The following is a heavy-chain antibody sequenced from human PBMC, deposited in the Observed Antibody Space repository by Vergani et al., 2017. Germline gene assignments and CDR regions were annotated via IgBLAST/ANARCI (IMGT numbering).Heavy chain of an antibody. Sequence: QLQLQESGPGLVKPSETLSLTCAVYGGSFSGYYWSWIRQPPGKGLEWIGEINHSGSTNYNPSLKSRVTISVDTSKNQFSLKLSSVTAADTAVYYCATTDYGDYYFDYWGQGTLVTVSS. CDR3: ATTDYGDYYFDY. V-gene: IGHV4-34*01. CDR1: GGSFSGYY. D-gene: IGHD4-17*01. J-gene: IGHJ4*02. CDR2: INHSGST.